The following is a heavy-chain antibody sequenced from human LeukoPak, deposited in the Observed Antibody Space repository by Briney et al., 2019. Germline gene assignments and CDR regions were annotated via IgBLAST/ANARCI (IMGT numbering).Heavy chain of an antibody. D-gene: IGHD3-10*01. V-gene: IGHV4-30-2*01. CDR2: IYHSGST. CDR3: ARAWAMVRGVIYFDY. Sequence: SETLSLTCAVSGGSISSGGYSWSWIRQPPGKGLEWIGYIYHSGSTYYNPSLKSRVTISVDRSKNQFSLKLSSVTAADTAVYYCARAWAMVRGVIYFDYWGQGTLVTVSS. J-gene: IGHJ4*02. CDR1: GGSISSGGYS.